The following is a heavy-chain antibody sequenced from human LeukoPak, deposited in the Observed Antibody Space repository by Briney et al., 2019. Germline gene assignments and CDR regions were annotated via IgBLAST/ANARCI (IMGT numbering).Heavy chain of an antibody. CDR2: IYTSGST. CDR1: GGSISSASYY. J-gene: IGHJ4*02. CDR3: ARGRSPGWSRGLFDY. V-gene: IGHV4-61*02. Sequence: SQTLSLTCTVSGGSISSASYYWSWIRQPAGKGLQWIGRIYTSGSTYYNPSLKSRVTISVDTSKNQFSLKLRSVTAADTAVYYCARGRSPGWSRGLFDYWGQGTLVTVSS. D-gene: IGHD6-19*01.